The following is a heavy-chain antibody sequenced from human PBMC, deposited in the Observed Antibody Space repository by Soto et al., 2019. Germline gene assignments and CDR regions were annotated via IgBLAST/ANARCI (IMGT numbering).Heavy chain of an antibody. CDR2: IIPFLDIT. D-gene: IGHD3-22*01. CDR3: ARAQAPRRSYYYDSSGYYWFDP. Sequence: SVKVSFKASGGTFSSYTLSWVRQAPGQGLEWMGRIIPFLDITNYAQKFQGRVTITADKSTTTAYMELNSLRAEDTAVYYCARAQAPRRSYYYDSSGYYWFDPWGQGTLVTVSS. J-gene: IGHJ5*02. V-gene: IGHV1-69*02. CDR1: GGTFSSYT.